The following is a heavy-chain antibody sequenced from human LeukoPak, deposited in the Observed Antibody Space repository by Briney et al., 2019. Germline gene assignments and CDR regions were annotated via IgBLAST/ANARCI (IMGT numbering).Heavy chain of an antibody. CDR2: INPNSDGI. D-gene: IGHD1-26*01. CDR1: GYTFTDHY. CDR3: ARAQGSYYHYYMDV. Sequence: ASVKVSCKASGYTFTDHYMHWVRHAPGQGLEWMGWINPNSDGINNYAHKFQGRVTMTRDMSTSTVNMELSSLRSEDTAVYYCARAQGSYYHYYMDVWGKGTTVTVSS. V-gene: IGHV1-2*07. J-gene: IGHJ6*03.